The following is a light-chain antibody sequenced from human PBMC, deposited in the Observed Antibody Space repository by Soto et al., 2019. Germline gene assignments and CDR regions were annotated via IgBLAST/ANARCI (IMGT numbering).Light chain of an antibody. CDR2: AAS. Sequence: DIQMTQSPSSLSASVGDRVTITCRASRSISTHLNWYQQKPGKAPNLLIYAASSLHSGVPSRFSGSGSGTDFTLSISSLQPEDVAAYYCQKYNSAPLTFGGGTKVDIK. V-gene: IGKV1-39*01. CDR1: RSISTH. J-gene: IGKJ4*01. CDR3: QKYNSAPLT.